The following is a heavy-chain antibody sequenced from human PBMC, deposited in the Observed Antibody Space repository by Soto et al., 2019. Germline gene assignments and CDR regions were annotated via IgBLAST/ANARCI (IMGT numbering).Heavy chain of an antibody. CDR1: GFTFSSYA. CDR2: ISGIGDST. D-gene: IGHD5-18*01. CDR3: AMGYSYAPFDP. J-gene: IGHJ5*02. V-gene: IGHV3-23*01. Sequence: GGSLRLSCAASGFTFSSYAMSWVRQAPGKGLEWVSGISGIGDSTYFADSVKGRFTISRDNSKNTLYLQMSSLRVEDTAVYYCAMGYSYAPFDPWGQGTLVTVSS.